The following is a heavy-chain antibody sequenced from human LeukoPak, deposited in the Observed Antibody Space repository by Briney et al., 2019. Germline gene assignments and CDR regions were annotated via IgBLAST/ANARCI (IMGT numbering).Heavy chain of an antibody. CDR1: GFTFSSYE. V-gene: IGHV3-48*03. Sequence: PGGSLRLSCVASGFTFSSYEINWVRQAPGKGLEWVSYISSSGRTIYYPDSVQGRFTISRDNAKNSLYLQMNSLRAEDTAVYYCARDPGQRDYGDYTYYFDYWGQGTLVTVSS. D-gene: IGHD4-17*01. CDR2: ISSSGRTI. CDR3: ARDPGQRDYGDYTYYFDY. J-gene: IGHJ4*02.